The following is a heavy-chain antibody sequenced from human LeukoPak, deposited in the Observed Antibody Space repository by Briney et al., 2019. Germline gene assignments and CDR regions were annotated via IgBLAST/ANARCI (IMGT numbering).Heavy chain of an antibody. CDR2: IWYDGSNK. CDR1: GFTFSSYG. J-gene: IGHJ6*02. V-gene: IGHV3-33*01. D-gene: IGHD3-10*01. CDR3: ARDQQLLWFGESDYYGMDV. Sequence: GGSLRLSCAASGFTFSSYGMHWVRQAPGKGLEWVAVIWYDGSNKYYADSVKGRFTISRDNSKNTLYLQMNSLRAEDTAVYYCARDQQLLWFGESDYYGMDVWGQGTTVTVSS.